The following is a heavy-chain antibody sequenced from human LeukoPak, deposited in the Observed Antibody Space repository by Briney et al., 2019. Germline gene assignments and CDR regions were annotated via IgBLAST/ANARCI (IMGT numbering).Heavy chain of an antibody. CDR1: GFTLSTNA. V-gene: IGHV3-23*01. CDR2: ISGSGAST. CDR3: AKDSPFGGY. Sequence: GGSLRLSCLTSGFTLSTNAMSWVRQAPGKGLEWISGISGSGASTYYADSVKGRFTISRDNSKNTLYLQMNSLRAEDTAVYYCAKDSPFGGYWGQGTLVTVSS. D-gene: IGHD3-16*01. J-gene: IGHJ4*02.